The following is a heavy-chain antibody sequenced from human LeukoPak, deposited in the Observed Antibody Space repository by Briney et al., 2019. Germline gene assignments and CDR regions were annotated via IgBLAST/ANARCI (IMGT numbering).Heavy chain of an antibody. CDR1: GFTFSSYA. CDR2: ISGGSSGST. Sequence: GGSLRLSCAASGFTFSSYAMSWVRQAPGKGLEWVSTISGGSSGSTYYADSVKGQFTISRDSSKNTLFLQMNSLRAEDTAVYYCAKAASRFWDCTGGSCSGYFFDYWGQGTLVTVSS. CDR3: AKAASRFWDCTGGSCSGYFFDY. D-gene: IGHD2-15*01. V-gene: IGHV3-23*01. J-gene: IGHJ4*02.